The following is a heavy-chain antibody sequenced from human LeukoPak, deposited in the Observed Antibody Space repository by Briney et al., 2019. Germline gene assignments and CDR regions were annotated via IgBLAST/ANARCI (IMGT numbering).Heavy chain of an antibody. Sequence: GESLKISCKASGYSFTSYSIGWVRQMPGKGLEWMGIIHPGDSDTRYSPSFEGQVTISADKSISTAYLQWSSLKASDTAMYYCASTRSWHRYGYCYWGQGTLATVSS. CDR1: GYSFTSYS. CDR2: IHPGDSDT. J-gene: IGHJ4*02. D-gene: IGHD5-18*01. CDR3: ASTRSWHRYGYCY. V-gene: IGHV5-51*01.